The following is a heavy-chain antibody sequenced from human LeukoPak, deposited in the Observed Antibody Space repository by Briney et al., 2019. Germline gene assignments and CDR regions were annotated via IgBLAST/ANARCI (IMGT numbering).Heavy chain of an antibody. CDR2: IYCSGST. D-gene: IGHD6-13*01. CDR1: GGAISSYY. CDR3: ARVRSSSWIDAFDI. V-gene: IGHV4-59*01. Sequence: PSETLSLTCTVSGGAISSYYWSWIRQPAGKGLEWIGYIYCSGSTNYNPSLRSRVTISVDTSKNQFSLKLSSVTAADTAMYYCARVRSSSWIDAFDIWGQGTMVTVSS. J-gene: IGHJ3*02.